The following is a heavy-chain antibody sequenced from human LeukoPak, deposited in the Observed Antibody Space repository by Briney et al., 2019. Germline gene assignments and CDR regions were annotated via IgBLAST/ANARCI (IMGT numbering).Heavy chain of an antibody. Sequence: PGGSLRLSCAASGFTFSNYGIHWVRQAPGRGLEWVAVISYDGSNKYYADSVKGRFTISRDNSKSTLYLQMNSLRAEDTAVYYCAKEVRDSGSYRFDYWGQGTLVTDSS. J-gene: IGHJ4*02. CDR3: AKEVRDSGSYRFDY. V-gene: IGHV3-30*18. D-gene: IGHD1-26*01. CDR2: ISYDGSNK. CDR1: GFTFSNYG.